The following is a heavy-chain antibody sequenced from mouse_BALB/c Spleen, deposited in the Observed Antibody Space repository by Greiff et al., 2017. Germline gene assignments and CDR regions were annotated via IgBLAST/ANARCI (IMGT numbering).Heavy chain of an antibody. Sequence: QVQLKESGPGLVAPSQSLSITCTVSGFSLTSYGVHWVRQPPGKGLEWLGVIWAGGSTNYNSALMSRLSISKDNSKSQVFLKMNSLQTDDTAMYYCARGDYGSSYSAMDYWGQGTSVTVSS. CDR2: IWAGGST. V-gene: IGHV2-9*02. D-gene: IGHD1-1*01. CDR3: ARGDYGSSYSAMDY. J-gene: IGHJ4*01. CDR1: GFSLTSYG.